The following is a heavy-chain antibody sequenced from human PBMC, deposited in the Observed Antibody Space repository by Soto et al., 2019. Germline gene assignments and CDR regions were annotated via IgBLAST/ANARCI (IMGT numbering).Heavy chain of an antibody. CDR1: GGTFSSYA. Sequence: QVQLVQSGAEVKKPGSSVKVSCKASGGTFSSYAISWVRQAPGQGLEWMGGIIPIFGTANYAQKFQGRVTITAEKSTSTADMELSSLRSEDTAVYYCARGYYDRSGYYYSVDYWGQGTLVTVAS. D-gene: IGHD3-22*01. V-gene: IGHV1-69*06. CDR3: ARGYYDRSGYYYSVDY. J-gene: IGHJ4*02. CDR2: IIPIFGTA.